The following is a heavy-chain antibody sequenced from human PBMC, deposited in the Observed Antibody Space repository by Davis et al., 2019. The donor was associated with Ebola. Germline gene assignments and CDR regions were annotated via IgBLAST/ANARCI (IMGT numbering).Heavy chain of an antibody. J-gene: IGHJ6*04. V-gene: IGHV4-39*02. CDR3: ARDIVVVPAANPGYYGMDV. CDR1: GGSISSSSYY. CDR2: IYYSGST. Sequence: SETLSLTCTVSGGSISSSSYYWGWIRQPPGKGLEWIGSIYYSGSTYYNPSLKSRVTISVDTSKNQFPLKLSSVTAADTAVYYCARDIVVVPAANPGYYGMDVWGKGTTVTVSS. D-gene: IGHD2-2*01.